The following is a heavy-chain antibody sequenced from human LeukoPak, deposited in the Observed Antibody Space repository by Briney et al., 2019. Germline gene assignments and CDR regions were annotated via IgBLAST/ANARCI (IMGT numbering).Heavy chain of an antibody. CDR2: IYYSGST. CDR3: ASVGVRIVGAWWFDY. Sequence: SETLSLTCTVSGGSISSSSYYWGWIRQPPGKGLEWIGSIYYSGSTYYNPSLKSRVTISVDTSKNQFSLKLSSVTAADTAVYYCASVGVRIVGAWWFDYWGQGTLVTVSS. J-gene: IGHJ4*02. D-gene: IGHD1-26*01. V-gene: IGHV4-39*01. CDR1: GGSISSSSYY.